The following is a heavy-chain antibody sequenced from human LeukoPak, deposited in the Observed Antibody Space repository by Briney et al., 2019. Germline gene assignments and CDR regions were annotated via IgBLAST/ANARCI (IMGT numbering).Heavy chain of an antibody. Sequence: SETLSLTCTVSGVSISSDYWTWIRQPPGKGLEWIGYIHYSGSTSYNPSLKSRVTISVDTSKNQFSLKLTSVTSADPAVYYCTRNAGASAYWGQGALVTVSS. CDR2: IHYSGST. D-gene: IGHD2-2*01. CDR3: TRNAGASAY. V-gene: IGHV4-59*01. J-gene: IGHJ4*02. CDR1: GVSISSDY.